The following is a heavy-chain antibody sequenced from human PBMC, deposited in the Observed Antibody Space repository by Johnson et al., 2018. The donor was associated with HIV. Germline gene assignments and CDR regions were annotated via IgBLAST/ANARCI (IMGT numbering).Heavy chain of an antibody. Sequence: QVLLVESGGGVVQPGRSLRVSCGASGFTFSSHDMHWVRQAPGKGLEWVAVISYDGSNTYFADSVKGRFTISRDNAKNSLYLQMNSLRAEDTALYYCAKVIPKGYDSSGYQDAFDIWGQGTMVTVSS. CDR3: AKVIPKGYDSSGYQDAFDI. V-gene: IGHV3-30*18. J-gene: IGHJ3*02. CDR1: GFTFSSHD. D-gene: IGHD3-22*01. CDR2: ISYDGSNT.